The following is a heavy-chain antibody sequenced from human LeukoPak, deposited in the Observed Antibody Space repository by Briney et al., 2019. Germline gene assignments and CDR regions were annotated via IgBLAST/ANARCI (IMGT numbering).Heavy chain of an antibody. Sequence: SETLSLTCTVSGGSISSSSYYWGWIRQPPGKGLEWIGEINHSGSTNYNPSLKSRVTISVDTSKNQFSLKLSSVTAADTAVYYCARSYNWNYVEWWGQGTLVTVSS. V-gene: IGHV4-39*07. CDR1: GGSISSSSYY. CDR3: ARSYNWNYVEW. J-gene: IGHJ4*02. D-gene: IGHD1-7*01. CDR2: INHSGST.